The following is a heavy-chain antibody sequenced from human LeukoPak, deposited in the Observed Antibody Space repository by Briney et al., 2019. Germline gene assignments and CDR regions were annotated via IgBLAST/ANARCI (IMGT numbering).Heavy chain of an antibody. CDR3: ARLPIVGATGDGY. V-gene: IGHV4-39*01. Sequence: SETLSLTCTVSGVSISSGSYYWGWIRQPPGKGLEWIGSIYYSGSTYYNPSLKSRVTISVDTSKNQFSLKLSSVTAADTAVYYCARLPIVGATGDGYWGQGTLVTVSP. D-gene: IGHD1-26*01. CDR2: IYYSGST. CDR1: GVSISSGSYY. J-gene: IGHJ4*02.